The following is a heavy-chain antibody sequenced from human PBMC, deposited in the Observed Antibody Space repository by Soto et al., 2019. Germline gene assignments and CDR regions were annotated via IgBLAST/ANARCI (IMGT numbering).Heavy chain of an antibody. V-gene: IGHV1-18*01. CDR2: ISAYNVNT. J-gene: IGHJ4*02. Sequence: ASVKVSCKASGCTFTSYGISWVRQAPGQGLEWMGWISAYNVNTIYAQKLQGRVTMTTDTSTSTAYMELRSLRSDDTAVYYCARFSWSGFLDPYYFDYWGQGTLVTVSS. CDR1: GCTFTSYG. CDR3: ARFSWSGFLDPYYFDY. D-gene: IGHD3-3*01.